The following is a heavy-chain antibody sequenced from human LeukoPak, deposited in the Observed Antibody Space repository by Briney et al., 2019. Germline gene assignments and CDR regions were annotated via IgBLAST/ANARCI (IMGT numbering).Heavy chain of an antibody. Sequence: GGSLRLSCAASGFTFSDYYMSWIRQAPGKGLEWVSYISSSNTYTNYADPVKGRFTISRDNAKNSLYLQMNSLRAEDTAVYYCARDEGIVVVTTNFDYWGQGTLVTVSS. CDR2: ISSSNTYT. J-gene: IGHJ4*02. V-gene: IGHV3-11*05. CDR1: GFTFSDYY. CDR3: ARDEGIVVVTTNFDY. D-gene: IGHD3-22*01.